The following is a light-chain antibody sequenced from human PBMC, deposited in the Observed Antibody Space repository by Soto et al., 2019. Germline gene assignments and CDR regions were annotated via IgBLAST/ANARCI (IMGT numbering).Light chain of an antibody. J-gene: IGLJ2*01. CDR1: SSDVGGYNY. CDR3: ASYADINSLA. CDR2: EVS. Sequence: QSALTQPPSASGSPGQSVTISCTGTSSDVGGYNYVSWYQQHPGKAPKLMIYEVSKRPSGVPDRFSGSKSGNTASLTVSGLQAEDEADYYCASYADINSLAFGGGTKVTVL. V-gene: IGLV2-8*01.